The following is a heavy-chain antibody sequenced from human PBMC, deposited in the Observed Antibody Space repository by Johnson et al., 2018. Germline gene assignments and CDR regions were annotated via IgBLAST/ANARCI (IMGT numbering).Heavy chain of an antibody. Sequence: VQLVESGAEVKKTGESLKISCQASGYDFTSYWLAWVRQMPGKGLEWMVFIYPGDSETRYSPSFQGQVTISADKSITTAYPPWSSLQASDTAIYYCARPDGPFDYWGQGTPVTVSS. CDR1: GYDFTSYW. J-gene: IGHJ4*02. V-gene: IGHV5-51*01. CDR3: ARPDGPFDY. D-gene: IGHD5-24*01. CDR2: IYPGDSET.